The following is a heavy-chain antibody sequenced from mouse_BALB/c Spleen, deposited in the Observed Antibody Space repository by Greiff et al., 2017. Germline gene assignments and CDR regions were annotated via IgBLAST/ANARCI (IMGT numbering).Heavy chain of an antibody. CDR1: RYTFTDYN. CDR3: AREGEVRYYFDY. CDR2: IYPYNGGT. D-gene: IGHD2-14*01. J-gene: IGHJ2*01. Sequence: EVQLQQSGPELVKPGASVKISCKASRYTFTDYNMHWVKQSHGKSLEWIGYIYPYNGGTGYNQKFKSKATLTVDNSSSTAYMELRSLTSEDSAVYYCAREGEVRYYFDYWGQGTTLTVSS. V-gene: IGHV1S29*02.